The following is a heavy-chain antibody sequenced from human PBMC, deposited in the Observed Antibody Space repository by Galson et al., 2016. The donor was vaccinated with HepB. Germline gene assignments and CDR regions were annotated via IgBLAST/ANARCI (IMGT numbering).Heavy chain of an antibody. D-gene: IGHD3-22*01. CDR1: GFTFNNYA. CDR2: ISGSGDRT. Sequence: SLRLSCAASGFTFNNYAMTWVRQAPGKGLEWVSTISGSGDRTYYADSVKGRFTISRDNSKNTLFLQMNSLRAEDTAVYYCAKDGKDFPLRRIRTMIVVVLEHWGQGTLVTVSS. V-gene: IGHV3-23*01. CDR3: AKDGKDFPLRRIRTMIVVVLEH. J-gene: IGHJ4*02.